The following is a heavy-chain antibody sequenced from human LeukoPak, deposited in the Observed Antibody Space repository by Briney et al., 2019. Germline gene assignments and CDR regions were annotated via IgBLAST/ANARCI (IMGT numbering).Heavy chain of an antibody. Sequence: PGGSLRLSCAASGFTLSNFGMHWVRQAPGKGLEWVAVIWYDGSNKYYADSVKGRFTISRDNSKNTLYLQMSSLRAEDTAVYYCASEGVVREGNAFDIWGQGTMVTVSS. D-gene: IGHD2-15*01. V-gene: IGHV3-33*01. CDR3: ASEGVVREGNAFDI. CDR2: IWYDGSNK. J-gene: IGHJ3*02. CDR1: GFTLSNFG.